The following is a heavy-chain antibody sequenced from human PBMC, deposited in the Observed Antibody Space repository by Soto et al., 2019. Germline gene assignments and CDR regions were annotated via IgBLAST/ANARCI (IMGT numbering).Heavy chain of an antibody. D-gene: IGHD3-22*01. CDR1: GFTFSSYV. CDR3: AKDGSYYDSPTESDC. Sequence: EVQLLESGGGLVQPGGSLRLSCAASGFTFSSYVMTWVRQAPGQGLEWVSSISGSGGSTYLADSVKGRFTISRDNSKNTVYLQMNSLRAEDTAVYYCAKDGSYYDSPTESDCWGQATLVTVAS. J-gene: IGHJ4*02. V-gene: IGHV3-23*01. CDR2: ISGSGGST.